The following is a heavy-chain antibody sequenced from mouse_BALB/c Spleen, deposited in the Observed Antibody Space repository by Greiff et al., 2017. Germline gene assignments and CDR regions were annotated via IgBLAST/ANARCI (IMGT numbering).Heavy chain of an antibody. D-gene: IGHD2-10*01. CDR1: GYAFSSYW. V-gene: IGHV1-80*01. Sequence: VQLQQSGAELVRPGSSVKISCKASGYAFSSYWMNWVKQRPGQGLEWIGQIYPGDGDTNYNGKFKGKATLTADKSSSTAYMQLSSLTSEDSAVYFCASPYYGNYGAYWGQGTLVTVSA. J-gene: IGHJ3*01. CDR3: ASPYYGNYGAY. CDR2: IYPGDGDT.